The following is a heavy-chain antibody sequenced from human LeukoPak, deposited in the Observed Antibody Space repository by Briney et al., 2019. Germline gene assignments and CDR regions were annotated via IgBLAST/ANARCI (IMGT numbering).Heavy chain of an antibody. CDR2: ISAYNGNT. CDR3: ARGRDYDFWSGYLGGSWFDP. Sequence: ASVKVSCKASGYTFTSYGISWVRQAPGQGLEWMGWISAYNGNTNYAQKLQGRVIMTTDTSTSTAYMELRSLRSDDTAVYYCARGRDYDFWSGYLGGSWFDPWGQGTLVTVSS. D-gene: IGHD3-3*01. V-gene: IGHV1-18*01. J-gene: IGHJ5*02. CDR1: GYTFTSYG.